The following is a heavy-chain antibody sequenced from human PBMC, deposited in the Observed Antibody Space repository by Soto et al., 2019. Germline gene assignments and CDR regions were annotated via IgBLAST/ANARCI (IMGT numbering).Heavy chain of an antibody. Sequence: QLQLQESGPGLVKPSETLSLTCTVSGGSISSSSYYWGWIRQPPGKGLEWIGSIYYSGSTYYNPSLKSRVTISVDTSKNQFSLKLSSVTAADTAVYYCARHRRELSDYFDYWGQGTLVTVSS. D-gene: IGHD3-10*01. CDR1: GGSISSSSYY. CDR2: IYYSGST. V-gene: IGHV4-39*01. CDR3: ARHRRELSDYFDY. J-gene: IGHJ4*02.